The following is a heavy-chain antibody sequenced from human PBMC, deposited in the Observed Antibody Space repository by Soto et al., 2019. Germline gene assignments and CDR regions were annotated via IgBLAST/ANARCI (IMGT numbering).Heavy chain of an antibody. CDR1: GFSLSTSGMR. V-gene: IGHV2-70*04. Sequence: SGPTLVNPTQTLTLTCTFSGFSLSTSGMRVSWIRQPPGKALEWLARIDWDDDKFHSTSLKTRVTISKDTSKNQVVLTMTNMDPVDTATYYCARSRIKGCSSTSCYGPHYGMDVWGQGTTVTV. D-gene: IGHD2-2*01. CDR2: IDWDDDK. CDR3: ARSRIKGCSSTSCYGPHYGMDV. J-gene: IGHJ6*02.